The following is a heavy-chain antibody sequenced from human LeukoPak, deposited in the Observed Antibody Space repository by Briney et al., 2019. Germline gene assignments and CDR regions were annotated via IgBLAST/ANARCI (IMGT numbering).Heavy chain of an antibody. D-gene: IGHD5-12*01. CDR2: ISSSSSYI. Sequence: GGSLRLSCAASGFTFSSYSMNWVRQAPGKGLEWVSSISSSSSYIYYADSVKGRFTISRDNAKNSLCLQMNSLRAEDTAVYCCARDKIVATISPPAYWGQGTLVTVSS. CDR1: GFTFSSYS. J-gene: IGHJ4*02. V-gene: IGHV3-21*01. CDR3: ARDKIVATISPPAY.